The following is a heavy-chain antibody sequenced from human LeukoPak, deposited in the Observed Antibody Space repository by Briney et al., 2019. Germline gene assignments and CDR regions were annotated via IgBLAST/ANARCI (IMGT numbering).Heavy chain of an antibody. V-gene: IGHV4-31*03. D-gene: IGHD3-3*01. CDR3: ARNYDFWSGSYFDY. CDR2: IYYSGST. J-gene: IGHJ4*02. Sequence: SQTLSLTCTVSGGSISSGGYYWGWIRQHPGKGLAWIGYIYYSGSTYYNPSLKSRVTISVDTSKNQFSLKLSSVTAADTAVYYCARNYDFWSGSYFDYWGQGTLVTVSS. CDR1: GGSISSGGYY.